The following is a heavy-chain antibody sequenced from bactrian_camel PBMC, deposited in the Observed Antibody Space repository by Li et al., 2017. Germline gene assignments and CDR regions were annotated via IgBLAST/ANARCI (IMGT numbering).Heavy chain of an antibody. CDR2: ISGDRTI. Sequence: HVQLVESGGGSVQTGGSLRLSCAASGLDLSRNCMGWFRQAPGNECELVSSISGDRTIYYSDSVKGRVTISRDNAKDTLYLQMNSLKIEDTAVYYCALGSSRQATMTARGKGTQVTVS. J-gene: IGHJ4*01. CDR1: GLDLSRNC. V-gene: IGHV3S60*01. D-gene: IGHD3*01.